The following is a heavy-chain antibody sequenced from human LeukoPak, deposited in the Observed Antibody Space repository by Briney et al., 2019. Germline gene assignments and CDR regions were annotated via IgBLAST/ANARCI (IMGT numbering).Heavy chain of an antibody. CDR1: GYTFSSYS. D-gene: IGHD6-6*01. CDR2: ISSSSSYI. Sequence: GGSLRLSCAASGYTFSSYSMNWVRQAPGKGLEWVSSISSSSSYIYYADSVKGRFTISRGNAKNSLYLQMNSLRAEDTAVYYCARAPTYNSSGHFDYWGQGTLVTFSS. J-gene: IGHJ4*02. CDR3: ARAPTYNSSGHFDY. V-gene: IGHV3-21*01.